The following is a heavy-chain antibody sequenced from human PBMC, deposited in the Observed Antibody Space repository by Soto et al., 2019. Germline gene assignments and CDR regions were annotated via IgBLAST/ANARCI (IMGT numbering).Heavy chain of an antibody. CDR3: AKEAGDH. J-gene: IGHJ4*02. V-gene: IGHV1-69*01. D-gene: IGHD3-10*01. CDR2: IIPIFGIK. CDR1: GGTFNTYA. Sequence: QMQLVQSGAEVKERGSSVKISCKTSGGTFNTYALTWVRQAPGQGLEWIGGIIPIFGIKNVAQRFQGRVTSNADASLTTAYMEMTSLRSDDTAVYYCAKEAGDHWGQGTLVTVSS.